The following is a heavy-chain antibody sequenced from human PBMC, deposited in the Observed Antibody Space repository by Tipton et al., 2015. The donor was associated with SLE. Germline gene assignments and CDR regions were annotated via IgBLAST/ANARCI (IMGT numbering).Heavy chain of an antibody. CDR2: IYYSGST. J-gene: IGHJ3*02. V-gene: IGHV4-39*07. D-gene: IGHD3-9*01. CDR3: ARRTKDYDILTGRRGAFDI. CDR1: GGSISSYY. Sequence: LSLTCTVSGGSISSYYWGWIRQPPGKGLEWIGSIYYSGSTYYNPSLKSRVTISVDTSKNQFSLKLSSVTAADTAVYYCARRTKDYDILTGRRGAFDIWGQGTMVTVSS.